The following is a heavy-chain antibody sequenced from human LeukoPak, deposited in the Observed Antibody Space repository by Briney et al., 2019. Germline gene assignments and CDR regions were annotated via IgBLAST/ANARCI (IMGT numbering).Heavy chain of an antibody. CDR1: GFTFSTKW. J-gene: IGHJ4*02. D-gene: IGHD3-22*01. CDR2: INQGGSGQ. V-gene: IGHV3-7*04. Sequence: PGGSLRLSCAASGFTFSTKWMSWVRQAPGKGLEWVATINQGGSGQYYVDSVKGRFTISRDNAKNSLDLQMNSLRAEDTAVYFCARDYSSGRDFWGQGTLVTVSS. CDR3: ARDYSSGRDF.